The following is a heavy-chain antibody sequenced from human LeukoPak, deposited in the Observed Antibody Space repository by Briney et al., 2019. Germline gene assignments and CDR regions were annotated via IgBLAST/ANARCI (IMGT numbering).Heavy chain of an antibody. Sequence: GGSLRLSCAASGFTFSSYGMHWVRQAPGKGLEWVAVISYDGSNKYYADSVKGRFTISRDNSKNTLYLQMNSLRAEDTAVYYCAEDTLYYDSSGENDYWGQGTLVTVSS. CDR3: AEDTLYYDSSGENDY. CDR2: ISYDGSNK. J-gene: IGHJ4*02. D-gene: IGHD3-22*01. CDR1: GFTFSSYG. V-gene: IGHV3-30*18.